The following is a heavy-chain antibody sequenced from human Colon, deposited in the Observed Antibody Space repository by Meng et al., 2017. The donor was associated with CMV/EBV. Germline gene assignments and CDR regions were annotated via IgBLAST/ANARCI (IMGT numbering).Heavy chain of an antibody. D-gene: IGHD5-24*01. CDR1: GYSFTNCW. CDR3: GKVQEDRDGYNITVDS. CDR2: INPGDSDT. J-gene: IGHJ4*02. V-gene: IGHV5-51*01. Sequence: GGSLRLSCKYFGYSFTNCWIGWVRQMPGKGLEWMGIINPGDSDTQYRASFQGQVTISADKSINTAYLQWGSLKASDTALYYCGKVQEDRDGYNITVDSWGQGTLVTVSS.